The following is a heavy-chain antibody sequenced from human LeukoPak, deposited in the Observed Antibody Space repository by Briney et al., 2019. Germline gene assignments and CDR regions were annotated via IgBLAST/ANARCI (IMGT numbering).Heavy chain of an antibody. Sequence: GASVKVSCKASGGTFSSYAISWVRQAPGQGLEWMGGIIPIFGTANYAQKFQGRVTITADESTSTAYMELSSLRSEDTAVYCCAKNGVTMVRGVITYYYYGMDVWGKGTTVTVSS. D-gene: IGHD3-10*01. V-gene: IGHV1-69*13. CDR1: GGTFSSYA. J-gene: IGHJ6*04. CDR2: IIPIFGTA. CDR3: AKNGVTMVRGVITYYYYGMDV.